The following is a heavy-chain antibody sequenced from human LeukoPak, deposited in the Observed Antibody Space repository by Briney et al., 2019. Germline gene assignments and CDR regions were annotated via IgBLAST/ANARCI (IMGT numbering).Heavy chain of an antibody. CDR3: ARVASDSSGWYHFDC. CDR1: GFTVNTNY. CDR2: ISIGGTT. V-gene: IGHV3-53*01. J-gene: IGHJ4*02. Sequence: GGSLRLSCAAPGFTVNTNYMSWVRQAPGRGLEFVSLISIGGTTKYADSVKGRFTVSRDNSRNTLYIQMNSLRGEDTAVYYCARVASDSSGWYHFDCWGQGALVTVSS. D-gene: IGHD6-19*01.